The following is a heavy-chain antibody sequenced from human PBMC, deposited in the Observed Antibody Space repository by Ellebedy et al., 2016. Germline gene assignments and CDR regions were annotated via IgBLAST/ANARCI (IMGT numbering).Heavy chain of an antibody. CDR1: GGSFSGYY. V-gene: IGHV4-34*01. Sequence: SETLSLXXAVYGGSFSGYYWSWIRQPPGKGLEWIGEINHSGSTNYNPSLKSRVTISVDTSKNQFSLKLSSVTAADTAVYYCARALIVVVPAAMSHMDVWGKGTTVTVSS. J-gene: IGHJ6*03. D-gene: IGHD2-2*01. CDR2: INHSGST. CDR3: ARALIVVVPAAMSHMDV.